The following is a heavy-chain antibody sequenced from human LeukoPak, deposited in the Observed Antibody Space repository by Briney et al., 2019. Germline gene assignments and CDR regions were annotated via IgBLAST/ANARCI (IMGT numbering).Heavy chain of an antibody. J-gene: IGHJ5*02. CDR1: GGSISSYY. Sequence: SETLSLTCTVSGGSISSYYWSWIRQPPGKGLEWIGYIYYSGSTNYNPSLKSRVTISVDTSKNQFSLKLSSVTAADTAVYYCARAGTVVLLSWGQGTLVTVSS. CDR2: IYYSGST. CDR3: ARAGTVVLLS. V-gene: IGHV4-59*08. D-gene: IGHD4-23*01.